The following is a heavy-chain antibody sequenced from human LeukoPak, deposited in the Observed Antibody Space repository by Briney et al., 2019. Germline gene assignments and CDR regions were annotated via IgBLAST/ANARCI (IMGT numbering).Heavy chain of an antibody. Sequence: SETLSLTCSVSGDSIRDDYWSWIRQPPEKGLEWIGCIYYSGNTYYNPSLKSRVTISVDTSKNQFSLKLNSVTAADTAVYYCARGRARPWASWFDPWGQGTLVTISS. J-gene: IGHJ5*02. V-gene: IGHV4-59*01. D-gene: IGHD7-27*01. CDR2: IYYSGNT. CDR1: GDSIRDDY. CDR3: ARGRARPWASWFDP.